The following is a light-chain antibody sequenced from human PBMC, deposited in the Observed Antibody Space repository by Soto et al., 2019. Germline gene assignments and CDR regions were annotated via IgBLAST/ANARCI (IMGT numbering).Light chain of an antibody. Sequence: QSVLTRPPSASGSPGQSITISCTGTSSDVGAFNYVSWYQQHPGKAPKLMIFEINKRPSGVPDRFSGSKSGNSASLTVSGLQTEDEADYYCSSYAGSNIYVFGSGTKVTVL. CDR3: SSYAGSNIYV. CDR2: EIN. V-gene: IGLV2-8*01. J-gene: IGLJ1*01. CDR1: SSDVGAFNY.